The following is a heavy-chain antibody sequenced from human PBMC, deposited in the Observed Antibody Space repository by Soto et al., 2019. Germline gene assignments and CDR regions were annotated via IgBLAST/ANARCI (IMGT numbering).Heavy chain of an antibody. J-gene: IGHJ4*02. CDR3: ASLEAYCSGGSCYFY. Sequence: QVQLQQWGAGLLKPSETLSLTCAVYGGSFSGYYWSWIRQPPGKGLEWIGEINHSGSTNYNPSLKSRVTISVDTSKNQFSLKLSSVTAAATAVYYCASLEAYCSGGSCYFYWGQGTLVTVSS. D-gene: IGHD2-15*01. CDR1: GGSFSGYY. CDR2: INHSGST. V-gene: IGHV4-34*01.